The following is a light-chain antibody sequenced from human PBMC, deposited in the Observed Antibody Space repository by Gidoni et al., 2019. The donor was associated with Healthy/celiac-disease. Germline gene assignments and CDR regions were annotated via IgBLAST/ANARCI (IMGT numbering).Light chain of an antibody. J-gene: IGKJ1*01. CDR1: QRVSSSY. V-gene: IGKV3-20*01. CDR3: QQYGSSPWT. Sequence: IVLTQSPGTLSLSPCERATLSCRASQRVSSSYLAWYQQKPGQAPRLLIYGASTRATGIPDRFSGSGSGTDFTLTISRLEAEDVAVYYCQQYGSSPWTFGQGTKVEIK. CDR2: GAS.